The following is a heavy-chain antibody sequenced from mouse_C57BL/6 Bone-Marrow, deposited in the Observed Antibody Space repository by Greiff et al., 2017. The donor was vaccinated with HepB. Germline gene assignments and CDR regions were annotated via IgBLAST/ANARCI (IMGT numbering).Heavy chain of an antibody. CDR2: ISSGGSYT. Sequence: EVMLVESGGDLVKPGGSLKLSCAASGFTFSSYGMSWVRQTPDKRLEWVATISSGGSYTYYPDSVKGRFTISRDNAKNTLYLQMSSLKSEDTAMYYCARGGNYPDYWGQGTTLTVSS. CDR3: ARGGNYPDY. CDR1: GFTFSSYG. V-gene: IGHV5-6*01. J-gene: IGHJ2*01.